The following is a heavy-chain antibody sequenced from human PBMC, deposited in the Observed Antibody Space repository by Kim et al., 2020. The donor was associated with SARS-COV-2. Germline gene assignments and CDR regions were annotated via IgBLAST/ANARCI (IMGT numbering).Heavy chain of an antibody. J-gene: IGHJ3*02. D-gene: IGHD6-13*01. CDR1: GFTFSGSA. Sequence: GGSLRLSCAASGFTFSGSAMHWVRQASGKGLEWVGRIRSKANSYATAYAASVKGRFTISRDDSKNTAYLQMNSLKTEDTAVYYCTRLEYSSSWYARGETDAFDIWGQGTMVTVSS. CDR2: IRSKANSYAT. V-gene: IGHV3-73*01. CDR3: TRLEYSSSWYARGETDAFDI.